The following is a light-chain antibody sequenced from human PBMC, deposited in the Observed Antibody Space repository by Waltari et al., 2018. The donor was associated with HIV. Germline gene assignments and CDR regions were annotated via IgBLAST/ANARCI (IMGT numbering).Light chain of an antibody. J-gene: IGLJ2*01. Sequence: HSALSQPASVSGSLGQSIIISCGGSNSDVGSYDYVSWYQQHPGKAPKLLIYDVYKRPSGVSIRFSGSKSGDTASLTISGLQAEGEADYYCSSYTTLNSHLIFGGGTTLTVL. CDR2: DVY. V-gene: IGLV2-14*03. CDR3: SSYTTLNSHLI. CDR1: NSDVGSYDY.